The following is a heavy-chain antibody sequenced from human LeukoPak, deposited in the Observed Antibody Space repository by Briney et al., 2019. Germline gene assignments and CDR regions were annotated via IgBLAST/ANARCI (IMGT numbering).Heavy chain of an antibody. CDR1: VAPSGVVITT. D-gene: IGHD3-10*01. CDR3: ARHYGP. J-gene: IGHJ5*02. V-gene: IGHV4-39*01. Sequence: SETLPSPALSLVAPSGVVITTGAGSASPGKGLEWIGSIYDSGSTYYNPSLKSRVTISVDTSKNQFSLKLNSVTAADTAVYYCARHYGPWGQGTLVTVSS. CDR2: IYDSGST.